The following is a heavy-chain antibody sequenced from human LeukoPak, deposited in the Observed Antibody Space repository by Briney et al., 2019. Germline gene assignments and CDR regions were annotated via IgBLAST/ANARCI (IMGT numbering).Heavy chain of an antibody. D-gene: IGHD6-19*01. CDR2: MYVSGST. V-gene: IGHV4-39*01. CDR1: GDSINNDTYY. Sequence: SETLSLTCIVSGDSINNDTYYWNWIRQPAGKGLEWIGRMYVSGSTYYNPSLKSRVTISVDTSKNQFSLKLSSVTAADTAVYYCARQSVAGYYYYMDVWGKGTTVTISS. CDR3: ARQSVAGYYYYMDV. J-gene: IGHJ6*03.